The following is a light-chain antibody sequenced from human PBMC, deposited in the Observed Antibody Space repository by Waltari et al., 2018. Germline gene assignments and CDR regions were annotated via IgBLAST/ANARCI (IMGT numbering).Light chain of an antibody. CDR3: CSFAAGNTVI. CDR1: SSDVGGYNS. CDR2: DVS. V-gene: IGLV2-11*01. Sequence: QSALTPPRPVSGSPGQSVTISCTGTSSDVGGYNSVSWYQQDPGKAPKLLIFDVSERPSGVSDRFSGSKSGNTASLTISGLQAEDEADYHCCSFAAGNTVIFGGGTKLTVV. J-gene: IGLJ2*01.